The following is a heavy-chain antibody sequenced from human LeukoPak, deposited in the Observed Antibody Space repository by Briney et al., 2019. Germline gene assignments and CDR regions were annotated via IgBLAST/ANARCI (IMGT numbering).Heavy chain of an antibody. J-gene: IGHJ5*02. CDR3: ARHVLSSYDFWSGYYPQGGYWFDP. CDR1: GGSISSATYY. D-gene: IGHD3-3*01. V-gene: IGHV4-61*02. CDR2: IYTSGST. Sequence: PSQSLSLTCTVSGGSISSATYYWSWIRQPAGKGLEWIGRIYTSGSTNYNPSLKSRVTISVDTSKNQFSLKLSSVTAADTAVYYCARHVLSSYDFWSGYYPQGGYWFDPWGQGTLVTVSS.